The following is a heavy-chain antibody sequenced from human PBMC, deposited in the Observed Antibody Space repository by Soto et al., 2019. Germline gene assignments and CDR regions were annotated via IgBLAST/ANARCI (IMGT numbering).Heavy chain of an antibody. CDR2: IDPDDSHT. J-gene: IGHJ4*02. CDR1: ENNFTTFW. V-gene: IGHV5-10-1*01. D-gene: IGHD2-2*01. Sequence: GESLKISCKGPENNFTTFWINWVRQVPGRGLEWVGRIDPDDSHTNYSPSLRGHVTISVDKSITTAYLEWGSLTASDSAMYYCATSMPLSGWGQGTLVTVYS. CDR3: ATSMPLSG.